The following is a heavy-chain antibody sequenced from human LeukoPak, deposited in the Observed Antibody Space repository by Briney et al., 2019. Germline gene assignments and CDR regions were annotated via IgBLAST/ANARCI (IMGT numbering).Heavy chain of an antibody. J-gene: IGHJ4*02. CDR1: GFTFSSYG. CDR3: AKDLALTYYYDSSGRDY. V-gene: IGHV3-23*01. D-gene: IGHD3-22*01. CDR2: ISGSGGST. Sequence: GGSLRLSCAASGFTFSSYGMHWVRQAPGKGLEWVSAISGSGGSTYYADSVKGRFTISRDNSKNTLYLQMNSLRAEDTAVYYCAKDLALTYYYDSSGRDYWGQGTLVTVSS.